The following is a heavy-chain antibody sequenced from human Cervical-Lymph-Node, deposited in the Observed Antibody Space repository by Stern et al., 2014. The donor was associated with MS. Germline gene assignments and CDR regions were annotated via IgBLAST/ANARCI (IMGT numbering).Heavy chain of an antibody. D-gene: IGHD2-15*01. Sequence: EVQLVQSGAEVKKPGESLKISCKDSGYSFTRYWIGWVRQLPGKGLEWMGIIYPGDSDTRYSASFQDRVTISADKSINTAYLQWGSLEASDSATYYCARGGVSFDTGLVAFDYWGQGTLVTVSS. CDR1: GYSFTRYW. CDR3: ARGGVSFDTGLVAFDY. CDR2: IYPGDSDT. J-gene: IGHJ4*02. V-gene: IGHV5-51*01.